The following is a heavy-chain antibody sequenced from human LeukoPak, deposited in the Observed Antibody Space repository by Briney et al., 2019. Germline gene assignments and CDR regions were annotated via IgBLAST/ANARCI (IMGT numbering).Heavy chain of an antibody. CDR1: GDSVSSNSAA. CDR2: TYYRSKWYN. V-gene: IGHV6-1*01. CDR3: ARAPIVVVVAAMVFDAFDI. Sequence: SQTLSLTCAMSGDSVSSNSAAWNWIRQSPSRGLEWLGRTYYRSKWYNDYAVSVKSRITINPDTSKNQFSLQLNSVTPEDTAVYYCARAPIVVVVAAMVFDAFDIWGQGTMVTVSS. D-gene: IGHD2-15*01. J-gene: IGHJ3*02.